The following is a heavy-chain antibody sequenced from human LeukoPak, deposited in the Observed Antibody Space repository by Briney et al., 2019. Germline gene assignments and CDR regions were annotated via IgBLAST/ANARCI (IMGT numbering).Heavy chain of an antibody. D-gene: IGHD6-19*01. V-gene: IGHV3-20*04. CDR1: GFNFEDYG. CDR3: ARLSGWSRYFFDY. J-gene: IGHJ4*02. CDR2: INWNGGST. Sequence: PGGSLRLSCEASGFNFEDYGMYWVRQAPGKGLEWVSSINWNGGSTGYADSVKGRVTIPRDNAKKSLYLEMNSLRVDDTALYCCARLSGWSRYFFDYWGQGTLVTVSS.